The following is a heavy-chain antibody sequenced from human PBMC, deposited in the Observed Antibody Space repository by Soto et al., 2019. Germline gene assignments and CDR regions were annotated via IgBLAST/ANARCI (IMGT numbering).Heavy chain of an antibody. Sequence: QVQLVQSGAEVKKPGASVKVSCKASGYTFTSYGVSWVRQAPGQGLEWMGWISTYNGNTNYAEQFQGRVTLITDTSTSTAYTELRSLKSDDTAVYYCAREGSLSGLDQWGQGTLVTVPS. D-gene: IGHD6-25*01. CDR3: AREGSLSGLDQ. CDR2: ISTYNGNT. J-gene: IGHJ4*02. CDR1: GYTFTSYG. V-gene: IGHV1-18*04.